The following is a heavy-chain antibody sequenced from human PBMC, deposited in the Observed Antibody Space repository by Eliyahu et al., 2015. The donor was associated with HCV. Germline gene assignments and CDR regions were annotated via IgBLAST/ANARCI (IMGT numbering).Heavy chain of an antibody. CDR2: IGSTSSII. CDR1: GFXFXRYE. Sequence: EVQLVESGGGVVQPGGSLXLSCAASGFXFXRYEMXWVRQAPGKGLEWISYIGSTSSIIHYADSVRGRFTVSRDNAKGSLYLQMDSLRVEDSAVYYCARDDRGRRVWNFDPWGQGTLVTVSS. J-gene: IGHJ5*02. V-gene: IGHV3-48*03. CDR3: ARDDRGRRVWNFDP. D-gene: IGHD1-1*01.